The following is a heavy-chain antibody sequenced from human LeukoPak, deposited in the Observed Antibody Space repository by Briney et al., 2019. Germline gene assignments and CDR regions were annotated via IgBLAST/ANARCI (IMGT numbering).Heavy chain of an antibody. CDR1: GYTFTSYG. V-gene: IGHV1-18*01. D-gene: IGHD1-26*01. Sequence: ASVKVSCKASGYTFTSYGISWVRQAPGQGLEWMGWISAYNGNTNYAQKLQGRVTMTTDTSTSTAYMELRSLRSDDTAVYYCARDETIVGALYWFDPWGQGTLVTVSS. J-gene: IGHJ5*02. CDR2: ISAYNGNT. CDR3: ARDETIVGALYWFDP.